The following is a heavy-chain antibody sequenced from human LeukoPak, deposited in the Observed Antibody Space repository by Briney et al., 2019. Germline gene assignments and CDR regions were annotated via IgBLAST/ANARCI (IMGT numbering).Heavy chain of an antibody. CDR3: ARGPGVRFLRHSGYFGY. D-gene: IGHD3-3*01. J-gene: IGHJ4*02. CDR2: INHSGST. Sequence: NTSETLSLTCAVYGGSFSGYYWSWIRQPPGKGLEWIGEINHSGSTNYNPSLKSRVTISVDTSKNQFSLKLSSVTAADTAVYYCARGPGVRFLRHSGYFGYWGQGTLVTVSS. V-gene: IGHV4-34*01. CDR1: GGSFSGYY.